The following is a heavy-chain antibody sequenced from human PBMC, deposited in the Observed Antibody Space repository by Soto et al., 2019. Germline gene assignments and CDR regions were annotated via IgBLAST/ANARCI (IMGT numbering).Heavy chain of an antibody. D-gene: IGHD4-17*01. V-gene: IGHV4-39*01. CDR2: IYYSGST. Sequence: SETLSLTCTVSGGSISSSSYYWGWIRQPPGKGLEWIGSIYYSGSTYYNPSLKSRVTISVDTSKNQFSLKLSSVTAADTAVYYCARKDGELDYWGQGTLVTVSS. CDR3: ARKDGELDY. J-gene: IGHJ4*02. CDR1: GGSISSSSYY.